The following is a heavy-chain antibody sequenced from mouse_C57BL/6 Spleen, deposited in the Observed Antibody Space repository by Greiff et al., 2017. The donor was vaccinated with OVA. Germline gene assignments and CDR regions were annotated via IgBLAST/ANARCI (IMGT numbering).Heavy chain of an antibody. CDR2: ISYDGSN. J-gene: IGHJ3*01. Sequence: EVQRVESGPGLVKPSQSLSLTCSVTGYSITSGYYWNWIRQFPGNKLEWMGYISYDGSNNYNPSLKNRISITRDTSKNQFFLKLNSVTTEDTATYYCARGEDYDVFAYWGQGTLVTVSA. CDR1: GYSITSGYY. D-gene: IGHD2-4*01. CDR3: ARGEDYDVFAY. V-gene: IGHV3-6*01.